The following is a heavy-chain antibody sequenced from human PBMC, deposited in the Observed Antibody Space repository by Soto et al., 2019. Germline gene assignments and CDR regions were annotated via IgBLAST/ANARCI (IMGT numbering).Heavy chain of an antibody. CDR3: ARARTWIQLWPTFDY. V-gene: IGHV4-34*01. Sequence: SETLSLTCAVYGGSFSGYYWSWIRQPPGKGLEWIGEINHSGSTNYNPSLKSRVTISVDTSKNQFSLKLSSVTAADTAVYYCARARTWIQLWPTFDYWGQGTLVTVS. J-gene: IGHJ4*02. CDR1: GGSFSGYY. D-gene: IGHD5-18*01. CDR2: INHSGST.